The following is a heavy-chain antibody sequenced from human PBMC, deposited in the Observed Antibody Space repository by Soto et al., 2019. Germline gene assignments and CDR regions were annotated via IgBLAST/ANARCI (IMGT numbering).Heavy chain of an antibody. D-gene: IGHD3-22*01. CDR1: GYSFTSYW. CDR3: ARAMHYDSSGYPFDI. J-gene: IGHJ3*02. V-gene: IGHV5-51*01. Sequence: GESLKISCKGSGYSFTSYWIGWVRQMPGKGLEWMGIIYPGDSDTRYSPSFQGQVTISADKSISTAYLQWSSLKASDTAMYYCARAMHYDSSGYPFDIWGQGTMVTVSS. CDR2: IYPGDSDT.